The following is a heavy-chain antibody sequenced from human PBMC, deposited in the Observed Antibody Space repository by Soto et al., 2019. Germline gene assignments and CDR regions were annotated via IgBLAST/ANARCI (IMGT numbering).Heavy chain of an antibody. J-gene: IGHJ4*02. Sequence: GGSLRLSGAASGFTFSSYSMNWVRQAPWKGLEWVSSISSSSSYIYYADSVKGRFTISRDNAKNSLYVQMNSLRAEDTAVYYCARQLQSSFDYWGQRTLVTFSS. CDR3: ARQLQSSFDY. CDR2: ISSSSSYI. D-gene: IGHD1-7*01. CDR1: GFTFSSYS. V-gene: IGHV3-21*01.